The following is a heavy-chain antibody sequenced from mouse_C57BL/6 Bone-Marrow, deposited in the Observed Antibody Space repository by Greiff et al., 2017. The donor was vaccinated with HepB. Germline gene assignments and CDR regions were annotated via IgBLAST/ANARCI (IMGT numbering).Heavy chain of an antibody. D-gene: IGHD1-1*01. V-gene: IGHV1-52*01. Sequence: QVQLQQPGAELVRPGSSVKLSCKASGYTFTSYWMHWVKQRPIQGLEWIGNIDPSDSETHYNQKFKDKATLTVDKSSSTAYMQLSSLTSEDSAVYYWARGGLWYYGSTFFDYWGQGTTLTVSS. CDR2: IDPSDSET. CDR3: ARGGLWYYGSTFFDY. CDR1: GYTFTSYW. J-gene: IGHJ2*01.